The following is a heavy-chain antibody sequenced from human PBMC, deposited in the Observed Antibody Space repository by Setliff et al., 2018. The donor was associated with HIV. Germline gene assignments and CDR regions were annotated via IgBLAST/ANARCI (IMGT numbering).Heavy chain of an antibody. CDR3: ASQAPIQQLVPYDAFDI. CDR1: GYSLTNYG. CDR2: NNTNTGNP. D-gene: IGHD6-13*01. V-gene: IGHV7-4-1*02. Sequence: GASVKVSCKASGYSLTNYGMNWERQAPGQGLEWMGWNNTNTGNPTYAQGFTGRFVFSLDTSVSTTYLQISSLKAEDTAVYFCASQAPIQQLVPYDAFDIWGQGTMVTVSS. J-gene: IGHJ3*02.